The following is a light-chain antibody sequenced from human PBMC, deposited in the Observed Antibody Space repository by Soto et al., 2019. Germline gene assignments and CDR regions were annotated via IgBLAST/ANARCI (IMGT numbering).Light chain of an antibody. Sequence: EIVLTQSPGTLSLSPGERATLSCRASQSVSSSYLAWYQQKPGQAPRFLIYGASSRATGIPERFSGSESGTNFTLTISILEPEDFAVYYCQQYGSSLLTFGGGTKVEIK. CDR1: QSVSSSY. CDR2: GAS. CDR3: QQYGSSLLT. J-gene: IGKJ4*01. V-gene: IGKV3-20*01.